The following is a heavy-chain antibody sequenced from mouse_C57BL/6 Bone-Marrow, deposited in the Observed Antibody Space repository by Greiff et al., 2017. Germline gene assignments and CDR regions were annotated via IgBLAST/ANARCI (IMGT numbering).Heavy chain of an antibody. D-gene: IGHD1-1*01. J-gene: IGHJ4*01. Sequence: EVQLVESGGGLVQPGGSPSLSCAASGFTFTDYYMSWVRQPPGKALEWLGFIRNKANGYTTEYSASVKGRFTISRDNSQSILYLQMNALRAEDSATYYCARSYYGSSEDAMDYWGQGTSVTVSS. CDR3: ARSYYGSSEDAMDY. CDR2: IRNKANGYTT. V-gene: IGHV7-3*01. CDR1: GFTFTDYY.